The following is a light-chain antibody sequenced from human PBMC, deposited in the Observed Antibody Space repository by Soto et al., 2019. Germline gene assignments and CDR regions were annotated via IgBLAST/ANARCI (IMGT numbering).Light chain of an antibody. J-gene: IGLJ1*01. V-gene: IGLV2-14*01. Sequence: QSALTQPASVSGSPGQSITISCTGTSSDVGSYNYVSWYQQHPGKAPKLMIYEVSDRPSGISSRFSGSKSGNTASLTISGLQTEDEADYYCSSYTSSSTRFGTGTKATVL. CDR2: EVS. CDR3: SSYTSSSTR. CDR1: SSDVGSYNY.